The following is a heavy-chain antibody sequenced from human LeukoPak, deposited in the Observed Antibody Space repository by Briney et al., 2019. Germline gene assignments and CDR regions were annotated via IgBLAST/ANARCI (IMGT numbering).Heavy chain of an antibody. J-gene: IGHJ4*02. CDR1: GYTFTSYD. CDR2: MNPNSGNT. V-gene: IGHV1-8*01. Sequence: ASVKVSCKASGYTFTSYDINWVRQATGQGLEWVEWMNPNSGNTGYAQRFQGRVTMTRNTSISTAYMELSSLRSEDTAVYYCARGSSNDYGDSPVDYWGQGTLVTVSS. D-gene: IGHD4-17*01. CDR3: ARGSSNDYGDSPVDY.